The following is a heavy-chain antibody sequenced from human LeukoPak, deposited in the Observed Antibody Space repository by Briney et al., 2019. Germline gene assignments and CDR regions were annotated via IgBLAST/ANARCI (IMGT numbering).Heavy chain of an antibody. J-gene: IGHJ4*02. CDR3: ARDLGARGY. CDR2: ISSRGSVI. V-gene: IGHV3-21*01. Sequence: GGSLRLACATSGFTFSDYTMNWVRQAPGKRLEWLSSISSRGSVIYYADSVKGRFTISRDNANNSLYLQMNSLRADDTAIYYCARDLGARGYWGRGILVTVSS. D-gene: IGHD3-16*01. CDR1: GFTFSDYT.